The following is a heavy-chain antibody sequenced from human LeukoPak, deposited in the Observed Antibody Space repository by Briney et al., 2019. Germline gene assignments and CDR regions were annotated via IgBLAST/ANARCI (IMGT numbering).Heavy chain of an antibody. CDR1: GGSTSGRY. V-gene: IGHV4-59*11. CDR3: ARLVNYGYSDY. CDR2: IHYDGRT. D-gene: IGHD3-22*01. J-gene: IGHJ4*02. Sequence: PSETLSLTCTVSGGSTSGRYWTWIRQPPGKGLEWTGYIHYDGRTNYNPSFKSRVIISLDTSNNQFSLNLKSVTAADTAAYYCARLVNYGYSDYWGQGTLVTVSS.